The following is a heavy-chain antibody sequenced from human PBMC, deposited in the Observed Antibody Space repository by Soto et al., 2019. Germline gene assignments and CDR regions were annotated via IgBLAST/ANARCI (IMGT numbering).Heavy chain of an antibody. CDR1: GGSISSSNW. J-gene: IGHJ6*02. V-gene: IGHV4-4*02. D-gene: IGHD3-10*02. CDR2: IYHSGST. Sequence: QVQLQESGPGLVKPSGTLSLTCAVSGGSISSSNWWSWVRQPPGKGLEWIGEIYHSGSTNYNPSLESRVTIAVDKSKNQFSLKLSSVTAADTAVYYCASVRGGYYYAMDAWGQGTTVTVSS. CDR3: ASVRGGYYYAMDA.